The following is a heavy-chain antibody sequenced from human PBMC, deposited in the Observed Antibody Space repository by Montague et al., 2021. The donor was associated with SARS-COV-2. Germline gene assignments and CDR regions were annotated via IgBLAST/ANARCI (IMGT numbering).Heavy chain of an antibody. Sequence: SLRLSGAASGFTFSHAWMSWVRQAPGKGLEWVGRLKSKTDSGTTYYASXVKGRFTISRDDSKNTLYLQMNSLKTEDTAVYYCTTAIAVAGTGRCYYYYGMDAWGQGTTVTVSS. CDR3: TTAIAVAGTGRCYYYYGMDA. J-gene: IGHJ6*02. D-gene: IGHD6-19*01. CDR2: LKSKTDSGTT. CDR1: GFTFSHAW. V-gene: IGHV3-15*01.